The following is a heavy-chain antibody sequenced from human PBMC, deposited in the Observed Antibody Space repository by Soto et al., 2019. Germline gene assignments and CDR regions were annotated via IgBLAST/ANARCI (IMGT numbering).Heavy chain of an antibody. CDR2: ISGYNGNT. Sequence: QVQLVQSGAEVKKPGASVKVSCKASGYTFTSYGISWVRQAPGQGLEWMGWISGYNGNTKYAQKLQGRVTMTTDTSTRTAKTEPGSLRSGATDVSYCARESGGHPIDYWGQGTLVTVSS. CDR3: ARESGGHPIDY. CDR1: GYTFTSYG. J-gene: IGHJ4*02. V-gene: IGHV1-18*01. D-gene: IGHD6-25*01.